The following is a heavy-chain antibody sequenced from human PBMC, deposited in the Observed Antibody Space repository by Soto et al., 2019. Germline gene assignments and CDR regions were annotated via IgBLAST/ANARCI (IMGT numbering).Heavy chain of an antibody. D-gene: IGHD2-21*02. CDR1: VASVTSPEHY. CDR2: IYYGWST. Sequence: PSETLSLTCSVSVASVTSPEHYLTWIRQSPGKGVEWIGYIYYGWSTFYNPSLKGRSTVSLDTSKNQFSLNLTSVTAADTAVYFCARGRYCLSGDCFPNWFDPWGQGTMVTVSS. V-gene: IGHV4-30-4*01. CDR3: ARGRYCLSGDCFPNWFDP. J-gene: IGHJ5*02.